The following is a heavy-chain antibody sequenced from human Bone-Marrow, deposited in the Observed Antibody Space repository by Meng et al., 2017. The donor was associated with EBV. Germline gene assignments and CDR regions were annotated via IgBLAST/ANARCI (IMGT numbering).Heavy chain of an antibody. CDR3: ARVRAPYSSGLFDY. D-gene: IGHD6-19*01. J-gene: IGHJ4*02. V-gene: IGHV4-39*06. Sequence: RLRWQESGPGLGKPSETLSPTCIVSGGSISSSSYYWGWIRQPPGKGLEWSGSIYYSGSTYYNPSLKSRVTISVDTSKNQFSLKLSSVTAADTAVYYCARVRAPYSSGLFDYWGQGTLVTVSS. CDR2: IYYSGST. CDR1: GGSISSSSYY.